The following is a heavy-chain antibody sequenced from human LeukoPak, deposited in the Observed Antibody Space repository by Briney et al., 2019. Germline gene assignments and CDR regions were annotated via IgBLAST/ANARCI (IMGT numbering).Heavy chain of an antibody. CDR3: ARPVVAQQQPIGYWFDP. Sequence: ASVKVSCKASGGTFSSYVINWVRQAPGQGLEWMGGIIPIFGTANYAQKFQGRVTITADKSTSTAYMELSSLRSEDTAVYYCARPVVAQQQPIGYWFDPWGQGTLATVSS. V-gene: IGHV1-69*06. D-gene: IGHD6-13*01. CDR2: IIPIFGTA. J-gene: IGHJ5*02. CDR1: GGTFSSYV.